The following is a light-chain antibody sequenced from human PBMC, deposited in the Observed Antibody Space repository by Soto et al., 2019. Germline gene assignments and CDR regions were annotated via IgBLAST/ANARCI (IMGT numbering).Light chain of an antibody. Sequence: EVVLTKSPGTLSLSPGERTTLSCRASQSVSSSYLAWYQQKPGQAPRLLIYAASSSSTGIPDRFSGSGSGTDFTLTISRLEPEDFAVYYCQQYGSSRWTFGQGTKVESK. CDR3: QQYGSSRWT. CDR1: QSVSSSY. CDR2: AAS. V-gene: IGKV3-20*01. J-gene: IGKJ1*01.